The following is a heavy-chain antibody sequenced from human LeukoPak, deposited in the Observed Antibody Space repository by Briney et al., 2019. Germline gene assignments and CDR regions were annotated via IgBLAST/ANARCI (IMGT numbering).Heavy chain of an antibody. Sequence: GGSLRLSCAASGFIFSDYYMNWIRQAPGKGLEWVSYIRSSGGIIYYADSVKGLFTISRDNAKNSLFLQMNSLRADDTAVYYCARADRNYYMDVWGKRTTVTVSS. J-gene: IGHJ6*03. CDR1: GFIFSDYY. CDR3: ARADRNYYMDV. V-gene: IGHV3-11*04. CDR2: IRSSGGII.